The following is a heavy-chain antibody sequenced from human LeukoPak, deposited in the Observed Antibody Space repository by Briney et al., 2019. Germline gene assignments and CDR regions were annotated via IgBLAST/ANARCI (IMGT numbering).Heavy chain of an antibody. V-gene: IGHV5-51*01. CDR2: IYPGDSDT. CDR3: ATTLGDYYKSSGYYYPSDY. D-gene: IGHD3-22*01. J-gene: IGHJ4*02. Sequence: GESLKISCKGSGSSFSSYWIDWVRQMPGKGLEWMGIIYPGDSDTRYSPSFQGQVTISADKSISTAYLQWSSLRASDTAMYYCATTLGDYYKSSGYYYPSDYWGQGTLVTVSS. CDR1: GSSFSSYW.